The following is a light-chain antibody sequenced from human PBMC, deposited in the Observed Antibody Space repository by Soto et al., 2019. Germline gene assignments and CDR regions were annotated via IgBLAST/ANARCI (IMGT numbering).Light chain of an antibody. CDR2: EVT. V-gene: IGLV2-8*01. Sequence: QSVLTQPPSASGYPGQSVTIHCTGTSGDIGRYNYVSWYQQHPGKAPKLIIYEVTKRPSGVPDRFSGSKSGNVASLTVSGVQVEDEADYYCSSYTSSSTLVFGGGTKVTVL. CDR1: SGDIGRYNY. J-gene: IGLJ2*01. CDR3: SSYTSSSTLV.